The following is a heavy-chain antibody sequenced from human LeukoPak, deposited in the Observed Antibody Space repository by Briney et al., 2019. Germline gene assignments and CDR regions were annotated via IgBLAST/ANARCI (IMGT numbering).Heavy chain of an antibody. CDR2: INPNSGGT. D-gene: IGHD1-14*01. J-gene: IGHJ4*02. Sequence: ASVKVPCKASGYTFTGYYMHWVRQAPGQGLEWMGWINPNSGGTNYAQKFQGRVTMTRDTSISTAYMELSRLSSDDTAVYYCARDNLIHTAYDYWGQGTLVTVSS. V-gene: IGHV1-2*02. CDR3: ARDNLIHTAYDY. CDR1: GYTFTGYY.